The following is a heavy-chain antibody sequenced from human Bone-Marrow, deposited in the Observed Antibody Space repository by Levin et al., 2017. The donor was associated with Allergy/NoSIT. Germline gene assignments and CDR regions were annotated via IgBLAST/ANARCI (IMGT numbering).Heavy chain of an antibody. J-gene: IGHJ3*02. CDR3: ARYNYEYNALDI. V-gene: IGHV3-13*01. CDR2: IGTAGDT. D-gene: IGHD5-18*01. Sequence: LSLTCAASGFTFRTHDMHWVRQGTGKGLEWVSTIGTAGDTYYPDSVRGRFTISRENAKNSLYLQMNVLSAGDTAVYYCARYNYEYNALDIWGQGTMVTVSS. CDR1: GFTFRTHD.